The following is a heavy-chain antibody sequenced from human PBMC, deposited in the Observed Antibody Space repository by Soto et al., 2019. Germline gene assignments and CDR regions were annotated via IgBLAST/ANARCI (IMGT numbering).Heavy chain of an antibody. D-gene: IGHD6-13*01. V-gene: IGHV3-23*01. J-gene: IGHJ4*02. Sequence: GGSLRLSCGASGFTFSSCAMTWVRQAPGKGLEWVSTTSQSGSSTYFADSVKGRFSISRDNFKSTLYLQMNNLRAEDTAVYFCAKGVAAAGTSPLFEHWGQGTLVTVSS. CDR3: AKGVAAAGTSPLFEH. CDR1: GFTFSSCA. CDR2: TSQSGSST.